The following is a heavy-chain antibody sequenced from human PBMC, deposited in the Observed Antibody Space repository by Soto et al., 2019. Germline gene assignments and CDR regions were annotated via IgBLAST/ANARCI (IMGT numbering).Heavy chain of an antibody. CDR2: IYPGDSDT. D-gene: IGHD3-9*01. J-gene: IGHJ6*02. Sequence: GESLKISCKGSGYSFTIYWIGWVRQMPGKGLEWMGIIYPGDSDTRYSPSFQGQVTISADKSISTAYLQWSSLKASDTAMYYCATTILTGYYYYGMDVWGQGTTVTVSS. CDR1: GYSFTIYW. V-gene: IGHV5-51*01. CDR3: ATTILTGYYYYGMDV.